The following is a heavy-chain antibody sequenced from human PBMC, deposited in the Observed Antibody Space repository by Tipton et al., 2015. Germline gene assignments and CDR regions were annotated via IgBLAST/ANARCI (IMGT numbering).Heavy chain of an antibody. CDR1: GDSITSGTYF. CDR2: IYYSGSL. J-gene: IGHJ4*02. CDR3: ARGVPRGAVPGRFDS. V-gene: IGHV4-31*03. Sequence: GLVKPSQTLSLTCTVSGDSITSGTYFWSWIRQRPDTALEWIGFIYYSGSLSYNSSLDSRVAISLEASKNHFFLNLTSVTATDTAVYYCARGVPRGAVPGRFDSWGQGTLVTVSS. D-gene: IGHD1-26*01.